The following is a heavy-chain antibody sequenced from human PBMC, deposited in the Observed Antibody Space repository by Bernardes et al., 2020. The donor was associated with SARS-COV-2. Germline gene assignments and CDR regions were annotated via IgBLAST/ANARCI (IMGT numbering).Heavy chain of an antibody. Sequence: GGSLRLSRAASGFTFSSYAMSWVRQAPGKGLEWVSAISGSGGSTYYADSVKGRFTISRDNSKNTLYLQMNSLRAEDTAVYYCAKGVPIYYDSSGYPSDAFDIWGQGTMVTVSS. V-gene: IGHV3-23*01. CDR2: ISGSGGST. CDR3: AKGVPIYYDSSGYPSDAFDI. D-gene: IGHD3-22*01. CDR1: GFTFSSYA. J-gene: IGHJ3*02.